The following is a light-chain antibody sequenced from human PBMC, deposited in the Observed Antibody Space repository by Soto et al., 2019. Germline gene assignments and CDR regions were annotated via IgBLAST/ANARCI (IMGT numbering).Light chain of an antibody. V-gene: IGLV2-8*01. CDR3: KSYAGSNTYV. J-gene: IGLJ1*01. CDR1: KSDIGVYDF. CDR2: EVV. Sequence: LTHPPSASWSPGQSVTTSCTGTKSDIGVYDFVSWYQHHPGKAPRLIIYEVVQRPSGVPDRFSGSKSGNTASLTVSGLQAADEADYFCKSYAGSNTYVFGSGTKVTVL.